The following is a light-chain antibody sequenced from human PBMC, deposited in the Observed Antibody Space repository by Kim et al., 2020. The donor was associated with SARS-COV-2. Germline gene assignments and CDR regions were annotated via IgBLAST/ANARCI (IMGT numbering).Light chain of an antibody. CDR2: QDS. Sequence: SYELTQPPSVSVSPGQTASITCSGDKLGDKYACWYQQKPGQSPVLVIYQDSKRPSGIPERFSGSNSGNTATLTISGTQAMYEADYYCQAWDSSTNWVFGG. J-gene: IGLJ3*02. V-gene: IGLV3-1*01. CDR1: KLGDKY. CDR3: QAWDSSTNWV.